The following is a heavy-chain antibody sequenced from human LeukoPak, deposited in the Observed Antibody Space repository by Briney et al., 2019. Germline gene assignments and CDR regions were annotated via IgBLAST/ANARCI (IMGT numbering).Heavy chain of an antibody. Sequence: GGSLRLSCAASGFIVSSNYMSWVRQAPGKGLEWVSVIYRGGSTYYADSVKGRFTISRDDSKNTVCLQMNSLRAEDTAVYYCAREPHWYDSSGTFLWGRGTLVTVSS. D-gene: IGHD3-22*01. V-gene: IGHV3-66*01. CDR1: GFIVSSNY. J-gene: IGHJ2*01. CDR2: IYRGGST. CDR3: AREPHWYDSSGTFL.